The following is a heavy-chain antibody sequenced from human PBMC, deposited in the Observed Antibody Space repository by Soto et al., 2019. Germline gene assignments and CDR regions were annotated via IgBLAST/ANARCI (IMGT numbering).Heavy chain of an antibody. J-gene: IGHJ4*02. Sequence: GGSLRLSCVASGFTFSSYEMNWVRQAPGKGLQWVSYIDISGSAIYYADSVKGRFTISRDNAKNSLYLQMNSLRAEDTALYYCARGDASGYWGQGTLVTVSS. D-gene: IGHD2-2*01. CDR3: ARGDASGY. CDR2: IDISGSAI. CDR1: GFTFSSYE. V-gene: IGHV3-48*03.